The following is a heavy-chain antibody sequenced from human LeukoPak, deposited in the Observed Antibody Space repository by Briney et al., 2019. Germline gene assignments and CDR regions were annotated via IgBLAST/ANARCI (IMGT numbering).Heavy chain of an antibody. CDR3: AGHYGDYDY. V-gene: IGHV4-34*01. Sequence: SETLSLTCAVYGGSFSGYYWSWIRRPPGKGLEWIGEINHSGSTNYNPSLKSRVTISVDTSKNQFSLKLSSVTAADTAVYYCAGHYGDYDYWGQGTLVTVSS. CDR2: INHSGST. J-gene: IGHJ4*02. CDR1: GGSFSGYY. D-gene: IGHD4-17*01.